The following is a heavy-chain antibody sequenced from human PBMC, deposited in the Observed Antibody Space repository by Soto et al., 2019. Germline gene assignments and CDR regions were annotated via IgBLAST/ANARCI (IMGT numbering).Heavy chain of an antibody. CDR3: ARLGSAVGY. Sequence: ISEERRVGSLTRSRRCPLRQMPGKGLEWMGIIYPGDSDTRYSPSFQGQVTISADKSISTAYLQWSSLKASDTAMYYCARLGSAVGYWGQGPLVTVSS. J-gene: IGHJ4*02. V-gene: IGHV5-51*01. CDR2: IYPGDSDT. D-gene: IGHD3-10*01. CDR1: VGSLTRSR.